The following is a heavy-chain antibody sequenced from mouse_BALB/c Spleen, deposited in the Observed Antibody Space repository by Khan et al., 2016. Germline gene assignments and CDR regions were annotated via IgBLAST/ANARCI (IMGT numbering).Heavy chain of an antibody. CDR2: INTYTGEP. CDR1: GYTFTNYG. CDR3: AGDDSDYGRSKYYDV. Sequence: QIQLVQSGPELKKPGETVKISCKASGYTFTNYGMNWVKQAPGKDLKWLGWINTYTGEPTYADDFKGRFAFSLETYVSTAYLLIYNHRNEEQAQLDGAGDDSDYGRSKYYDVTGAGTAVTGSA. V-gene: IGHV9-1*02. D-gene: IGHD1-1*01. J-gene: IGHJ1*01.